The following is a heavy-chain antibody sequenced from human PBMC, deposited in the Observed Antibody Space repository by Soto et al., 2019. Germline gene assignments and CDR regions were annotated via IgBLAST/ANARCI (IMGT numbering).Heavy chain of an antibody. CDR1: GGTFSSYA. Sequence: SVKVSCKASGGTFSSYAISWVRQAPGQGLEWMGGIIPIFGTANYAQKFQGRVTITADESTSTAYMELSSLRSEDTAVYYCGGSSASGGMGYYYGMDVWGQGTTVTVSS. J-gene: IGHJ6*02. CDR2: IIPIFGTA. D-gene: IGHD6-6*01. V-gene: IGHV1-69*13. CDR3: GGSSASGGMGYYYGMDV.